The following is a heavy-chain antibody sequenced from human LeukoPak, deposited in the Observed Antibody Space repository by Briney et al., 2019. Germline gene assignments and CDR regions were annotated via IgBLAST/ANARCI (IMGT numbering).Heavy chain of an antibody. J-gene: IGHJ1*01. CDR1: GFSLSTTGVG. CDR3: AQNRYDSSGYPRRYFQH. CDR2: IYWDDDK. Sequence: ESGPTLVKPTQTLTLTCTSSGFSLSTTGVGVGWIRQPPGKALEWLALIYWDDDKRYSPSLKSRLTITKDPSKKQVVLTMTNMDPVDTDTYYCAQNRYDSSGYPRRYFQHWGQGTLVTVSS. D-gene: IGHD3-22*01. V-gene: IGHV2-5*02.